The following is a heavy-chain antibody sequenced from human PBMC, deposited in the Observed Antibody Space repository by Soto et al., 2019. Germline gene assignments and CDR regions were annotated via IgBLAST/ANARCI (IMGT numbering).Heavy chain of an antibody. V-gene: IGHV3-21*01. CDR2: ISSRSDI. Sequence: GGSLRLACVGSGFTFRTYRINWVRHAPGKGLEWVSSISSRSDIYYADSVKGRFTISRDNAKNSVSLQMNSLRAEDTAVYYCAREYTAWPLAYGLDVWGQGTTVTVSS. CDR1: GFTFRTYR. J-gene: IGHJ6*02. D-gene: IGHD2-2*02. CDR3: AREYTAWPLAYGLDV.